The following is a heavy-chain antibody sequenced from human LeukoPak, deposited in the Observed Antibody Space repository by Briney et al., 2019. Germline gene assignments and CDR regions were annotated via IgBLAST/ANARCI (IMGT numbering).Heavy chain of an antibody. CDR2: IIPIFGTA. Sequence: SVKVSCKASGGTFSSYAISWVRQAPGQGLEWMGGIIPIFGTANYAQKFQGRVTITADESTCTAYMELSSLRSEDTAVYYCARVSTSIAARPFDYWGQGTLVTVSS. D-gene: IGHD6-6*01. J-gene: IGHJ4*02. CDR1: GGTFSSYA. CDR3: ARVSTSIAARPFDY. V-gene: IGHV1-69*01.